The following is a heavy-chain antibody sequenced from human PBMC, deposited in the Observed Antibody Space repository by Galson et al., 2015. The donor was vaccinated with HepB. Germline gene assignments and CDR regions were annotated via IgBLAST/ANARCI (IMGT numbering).Heavy chain of an antibody. V-gene: IGHV4-34*01. J-gene: IGHJ4*02. Sequence: ETLSLTCAVYGGSFSGYYWSWIRQPSGKGLEWIGEINHSGSTNYNPSLKSRVTISVDTSKNQFSLKLSSVTAADTAVYYCARGRAQQWLGPYYFDYWGQGTLVTVSS. CDR3: ARGRAQQWLGPYYFDY. D-gene: IGHD6-19*01. CDR2: INHSGST. CDR1: GGSFSGYY.